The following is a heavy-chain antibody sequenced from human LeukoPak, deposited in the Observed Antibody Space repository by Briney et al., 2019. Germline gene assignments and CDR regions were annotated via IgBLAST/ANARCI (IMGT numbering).Heavy chain of an antibody. D-gene: IGHD2-2*01. CDR1: GFSVSSNH. CDR2: IYSGGTT. Sequence: GGSLRLSCAASGFSVSSNHMNWVRQAPGKGLEWVSVIYSGGTTYYADSVKGRFTISRDTSKNTLYLHMNSLRAEDTAVYYCAGEVISAAIGGYYYHGMDVWGQGTTVTVSS. CDR3: AGEVISAAIGGYYYHGMDV. J-gene: IGHJ6*02. V-gene: IGHV3-53*01.